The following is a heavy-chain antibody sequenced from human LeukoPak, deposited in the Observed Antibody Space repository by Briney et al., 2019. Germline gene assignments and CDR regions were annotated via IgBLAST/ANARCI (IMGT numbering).Heavy chain of an antibody. V-gene: IGHV3-15*01. CDR1: GFTFSNAW. J-gene: IGHJ3*02. Sequence: GGSLRLSCAASGFTFSNAWMTWVRQAPGKGLEWVGRIKSKTDGGTTDYAAPVKGTFTISRDDSKNTLYLQINSLKTEDTAVYYCTTIKPLWSGELYGNDAFDIWGQGTMVTVSS. D-gene: IGHD3-10*01. CDR2: IKSKTDGGTT. CDR3: TTIKPLWSGELYGNDAFDI.